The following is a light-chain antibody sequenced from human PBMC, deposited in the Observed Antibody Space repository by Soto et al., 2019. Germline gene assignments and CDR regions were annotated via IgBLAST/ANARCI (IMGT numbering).Light chain of an antibody. Sequence: AIRMTQSPSSLSASTGDRVTITCRASQGISSYLAWYQQKPGKAPKLLIYAASTLETGVPSRFSGSGSGIDFTLTISSLQPEDFGRYYCQQYDDLPFTFGGGTKVEIK. J-gene: IGKJ4*01. CDR1: QGISSY. CDR3: QQYDDLPFT. V-gene: IGKV1-8*01. CDR2: AAS.